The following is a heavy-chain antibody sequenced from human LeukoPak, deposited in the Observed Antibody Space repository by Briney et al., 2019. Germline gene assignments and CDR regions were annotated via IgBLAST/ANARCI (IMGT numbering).Heavy chain of an antibody. CDR3: AREGGEYGSGSYHN. J-gene: IGHJ4*02. CDR1: GGTFSSYA. CDR2: INPNSGGT. V-gene: IGHV1-2*06. Sequence: GASVKVSCKASGGTFSSYAITWVRQAPGQGLEWMGRINPNSGGTNYAQKFQGRVTMTRDTSISTAYMELSRLRSDDTAVYYCAREGGEYGSGSYHNWGQGTLVTVSP. D-gene: IGHD3-10*01.